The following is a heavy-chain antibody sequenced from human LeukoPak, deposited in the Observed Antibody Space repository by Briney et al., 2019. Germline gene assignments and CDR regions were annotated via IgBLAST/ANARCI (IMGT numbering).Heavy chain of an antibody. V-gene: IGHV4-39*01. CDR3: ARGARVTRINWFDP. D-gene: IGHD4-23*01. Sequence: SETLSLTCTVSGGSISSSSYYWGWIRQPPGKGLEWIGSIYYSGSTYYNPSLKSRVTISVHTSKNQFSLKLSSVTAADTAVYYCARGARVTRINWFDPWGQGTLVTVSS. CDR2: IYYSGST. CDR1: GGSISSSSYY. J-gene: IGHJ5*02.